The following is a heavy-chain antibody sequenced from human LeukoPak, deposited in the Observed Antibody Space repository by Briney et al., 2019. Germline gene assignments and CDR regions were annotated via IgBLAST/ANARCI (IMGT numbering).Heavy chain of an antibody. CDR2: IYSGGST. CDR1: GFTVSSNY. D-gene: IGHD6-19*01. Sequence: GGSLRLSCAASGFTVSSNYMSWVRQAPGKGLEWVSVIYSGGSTYYADSVKGRFTISRDNSKNTLYLQMNSLRAEDTAVYYRARHEQWLLYWYFDLWGRGTLVTVSS. CDR3: ARHEQWLLYWYFDL. J-gene: IGHJ2*01. V-gene: IGHV3-66*04.